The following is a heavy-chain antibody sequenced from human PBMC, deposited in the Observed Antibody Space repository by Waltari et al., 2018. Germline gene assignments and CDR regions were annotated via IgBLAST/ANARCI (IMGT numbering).Heavy chain of an antibody. CDR3: AREFRGTAAAGYFDY. Sequence: EVQLVESGGGLIQPGGSLRLSCAASGFTVSSNYMSWVRQAPGKGLGWGSVIYSGGSTYYADSVKGRFTISRDNSKNTLYLQMNSLRAEDTAVYDCAREFRGTAAAGYFDYWGQGTLVTVSS. J-gene: IGHJ4*02. CDR2: IYSGGST. V-gene: IGHV3-53*01. D-gene: IGHD6-13*01. CDR1: GFTVSSNY.